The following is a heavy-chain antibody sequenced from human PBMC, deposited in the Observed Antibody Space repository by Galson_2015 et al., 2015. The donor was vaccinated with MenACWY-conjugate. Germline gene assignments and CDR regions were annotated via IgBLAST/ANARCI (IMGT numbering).Heavy chain of an antibody. D-gene: IGHD3-9*01. Sequence: SLRLSCAASGFTFSNYAMTWVRQTPGKGLGWVSTISTIPGITYYADSVKGRFAISRDNSKNTLYLQMNSLRAEDTAAYYCAKDLVKNYEMLTGYFSDWGQGTLVTVSS. CDR2: ISTIPGIT. CDR3: AKDLVKNYEMLTGYFSD. V-gene: IGHV3-23*01. J-gene: IGHJ4*02. CDR1: GFTFSNYA.